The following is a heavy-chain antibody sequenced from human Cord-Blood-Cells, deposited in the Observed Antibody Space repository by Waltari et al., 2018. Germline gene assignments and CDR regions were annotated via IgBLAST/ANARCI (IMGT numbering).Heavy chain of an antibody. CDR1: GFTFSSYA. Sequence: QVQLVESGGGVVQPGRSLRLRCAASGFTFSSYALHWVRQAPGKGLEWVAVISYDGSNKYYADSVKGRFTISRDNSKNTLYLQMNSLRAEDTAVYYCAREAPGTLFDYWGQGTLVTVSS. CDR3: AREAPGTLFDY. CDR2: ISYDGSNK. V-gene: IGHV3-30*04. J-gene: IGHJ4*02. D-gene: IGHD1-26*01.